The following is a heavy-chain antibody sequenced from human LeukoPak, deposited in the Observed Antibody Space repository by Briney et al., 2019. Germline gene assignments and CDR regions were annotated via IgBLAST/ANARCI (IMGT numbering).Heavy chain of an antibody. V-gene: IGHV4-39*01. CDR2: IYYRGST. Sequence: SETLSLTCTVSGGSISSSNSYWGRIRQPPGKGLEWIGSIYYRGSTYFNPSLKSRVTISVDTSKSKFSLKLSSVTATDTAVYYCARRTTYFDYWGQGTLVTVSS. CDR1: GGSISSSNSY. J-gene: IGHJ4*02. CDR3: ARRTTYFDY. D-gene: IGHD1-1*01.